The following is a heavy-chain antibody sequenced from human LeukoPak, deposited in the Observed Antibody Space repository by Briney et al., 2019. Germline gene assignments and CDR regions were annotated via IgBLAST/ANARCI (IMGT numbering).Heavy chain of an antibody. CDR2: ISAYNGNT. CDR3: ARDPEAGGGVIATGAAFDI. CDR1: GYTFTSYG. Sequence: GASVKVSCKASGYTFTSYGISWVRQAPGQGLEWMGWISAYNGNTNYAQKLQGRVTMTTDTSTSTVYMELSSLRSEDTAVYYCARDPEAGGGVIATGAAFDIWGQGTMVTVSS. V-gene: IGHV1-18*01. D-gene: IGHD3-16*02. J-gene: IGHJ3*02.